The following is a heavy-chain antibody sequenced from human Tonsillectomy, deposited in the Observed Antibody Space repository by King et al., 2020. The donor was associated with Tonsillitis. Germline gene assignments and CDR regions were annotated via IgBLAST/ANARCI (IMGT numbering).Heavy chain of an antibody. V-gene: IGHV4-59*01. CDR2: IDYSGST. D-gene: IGHD7-27*01. CDR1: GGSISSYY. Sequence: LQLQESGPGLVKPSETLSLTCTVSGGSISSYYWSWIRQPPGKGLEWIGYIDYSGSTNYNPSLKSRVTISVDTSKNQFSLKLSSVTAADTAVYYCARLTGDGSLSYDYWGQGTLVTVSS. CDR3: ARLTGDGSLSYDY. J-gene: IGHJ4*02.